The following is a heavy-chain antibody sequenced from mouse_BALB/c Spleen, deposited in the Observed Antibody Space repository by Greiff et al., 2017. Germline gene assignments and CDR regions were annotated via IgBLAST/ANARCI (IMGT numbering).Heavy chain of an antibody. CDR1: GYSITSDYA. D-gene: IGHD1-1*01. Sequence: EVKLMESGPGLVKPSQSLSLTCTVTGYSITSDYAWNWIRQFPGNKLEWMGYISYSGSTSYNPSLKSRISITRDTSKNQFFLQLNSVTTEDTATYYCARTSYYGFDYWGQGTTLTVSS. V-gene: IGHV3-2*02. CDR2: ISYSGST. J-gene: IGHJ2*01. CDR3: ARTSYYGFDY.